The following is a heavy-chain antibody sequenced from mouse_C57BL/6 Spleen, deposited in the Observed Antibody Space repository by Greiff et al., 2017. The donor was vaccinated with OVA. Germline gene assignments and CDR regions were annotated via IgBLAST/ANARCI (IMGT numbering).Heavy chain of an antibody. J-gene: IGHJ2*01. Sequence: EVKLQESGPVLVKPGASVKMSCKASGYTFTDYYMNWVKQSHGKSLEWIGVINPYNGGTSYNQKFKGKATLTVDKSSSTAYMELNSLTSEDSAVYYCARWRDSSGPDYWGQGTTLTVSS. CDR3: ARWRDSSGPDY. CDR2: INPYNGGT. CDR1: GYTFTDYY. D-gene: IGHD3-2*02. V-gene: IGHV1-19*01.